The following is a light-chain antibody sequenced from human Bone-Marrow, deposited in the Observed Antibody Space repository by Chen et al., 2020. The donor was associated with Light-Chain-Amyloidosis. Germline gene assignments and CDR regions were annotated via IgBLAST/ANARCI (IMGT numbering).Light chain of an antibody. V-gene: IGLV3-21*02. Sequence: SYVLTQPSSVSVAPGQTATIACGGNNIGTTSVHWYQQTPGQVPRLVVYDDSDRPSGIPERLGGANSGNTATRTIRRVGAGDEADYYCQVWDRSSDRPVFGGGTKLTVL. CDR3: QVWDRSSDRPV. J-gene: IGLJ3*02. CDR2: DDS. CDR1: NIGTTS.